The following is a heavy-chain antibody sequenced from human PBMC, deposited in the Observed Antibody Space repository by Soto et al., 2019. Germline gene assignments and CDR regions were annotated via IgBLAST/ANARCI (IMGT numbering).Heavy chain of an antibody. V-gene: IGHV4-34*01. CDR3: ARAVIQGSETTGSQLVDYYYYLEV. J-gene: IGHJ6*03. CDR1: GVSFSGYY. CDR2: INHSGST. D-gene: IGHD1-1*01. Sequence: PSETLSLTCADYGVSFSGYYWSCIRQPPGKGLEWIGEINHSGSTNYNPSLKSRVTISVDTSKNQFSLKLSSVTAADTAVYYCARAVIQGSETTGSQLVDYYYYLEVWGKGTTVTVSS.